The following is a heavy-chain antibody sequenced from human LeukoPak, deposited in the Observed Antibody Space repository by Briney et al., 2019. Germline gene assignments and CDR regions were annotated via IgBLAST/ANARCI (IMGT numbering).Heavy chain of an antibody. J-gene: IGHJ5*02. D-gene: IGHD5-18*01. CDR2: INPSGGST. CDR1: GYTFTSYY. Sequence: ASVKVSCKASGYTFTSYYMHWVRQAPGQGLEWMGIINPSGGSTSYAQKFQGRVTMTRDMSTSTVYMELSSLRSEDTAVYYCARDSSEAEYSYPNWFDPWGQGTLVTVSS. V-gene: IGHV1-46*01. CDR3: ARDSSEAEYSYPNWFDP.